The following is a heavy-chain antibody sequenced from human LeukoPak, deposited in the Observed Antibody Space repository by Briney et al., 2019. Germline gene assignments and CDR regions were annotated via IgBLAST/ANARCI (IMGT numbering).Heavy chain of an antibody. V-gene: IGHV3-9*01. J-gene: IGHJ4*02. Sequence: PGGSLRLSCAASGFTFDDYAMHWVRQAPGKGLEWVSGISWNSGSIGYADSVKGRFTISRDNAKNSLYLQMNSLRAEDTALYYCAKGIAAAGTGVDYWGQGTLVTVSS. CDR3: AKGIAAAGTGVDY. CDR1: GFTFDDYA. D-gene: IGHD6-13*01. CDR2: ISWNSGSI.